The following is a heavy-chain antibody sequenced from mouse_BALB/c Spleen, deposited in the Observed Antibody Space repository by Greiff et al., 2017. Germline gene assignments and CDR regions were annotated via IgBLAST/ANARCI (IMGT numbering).Heavy chain of an antibody. V-gene: IGHV14-3*02. CDR3: ASDSSGYVYYAMDD. CDR2: IDPANGNT. D-gene: IGHD3-2*01. Sequence: VQLQQSGAELVKPGASVKLSCTASGFNIKDTYMHWVKQRPEQGLEWIGRIDPANGNTKYDPKFQGKATITADTSSNTAYLQLSSLTSEDTAVYYCASDSSGYVYYAMDDWGQGTSVTVSS. CDR1: GFNIKDTY. J-gene: IGHJ4*01.